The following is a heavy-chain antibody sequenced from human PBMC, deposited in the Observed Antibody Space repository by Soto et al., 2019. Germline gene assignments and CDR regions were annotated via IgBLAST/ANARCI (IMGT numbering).Heavy chain of an antibody. CDR3: ARPIISGSYHAFDI. Sequence: GGSLRLSCAASGFTFSSYGMHWVRQAPGKGLEWVAVTWYDGSNKYYADSVKGRFTISRDNSKNTLYLQMNSLRAEDTAVYYCARPIISGSYHAFDIWGQGTMVTVSS. V-gene: IGHV3-33*01. D-gene: IGHD1-26*01. CDR2: TWYDGSNK. J-gene: IGHJ3*02. CDR1: GFTFSSYG.